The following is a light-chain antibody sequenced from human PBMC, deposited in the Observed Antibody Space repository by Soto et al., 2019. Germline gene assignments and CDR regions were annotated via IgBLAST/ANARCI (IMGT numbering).Light chain of an antibody. J-gene: IGKJ1*01. CDR1: QSVSSTY. Sequence: IVLTQSPGTLSLSPVERATLSCMASQSVSSTYLAWYQQKPGQAPRLLIYGASSRATGIPDRFSGSGSGTDFTLTISRLEPEDFAVYYCQQYGSSPWTFGQGTKVDIK. V-gene: IGKV3-20*01. CDR2: GAS. CDR3: QQYGSSPWT.